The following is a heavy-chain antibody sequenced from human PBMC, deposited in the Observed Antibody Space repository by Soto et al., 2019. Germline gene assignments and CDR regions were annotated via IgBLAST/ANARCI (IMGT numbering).Heavy chain of an antibody. CDR2: MNPNSGNT. D-gene: IGHD3-3*01. V-gene: IGHV1-8*01. J-gene: IGHJ6*03. CDR1: GFTFTCYD. Sequence: ASVKVSCKASGFTFTCYDINWVRQATGQGLEWMGWMNPNSGNTGYAQKFQGRVTMTRNTSISTAYMELSSLRSEDTAVYYCARTYYDFWSGIPYYYMDVWGKGTTVTVSS. CDR3: ARTYYDFWSGIPYYYMDV.